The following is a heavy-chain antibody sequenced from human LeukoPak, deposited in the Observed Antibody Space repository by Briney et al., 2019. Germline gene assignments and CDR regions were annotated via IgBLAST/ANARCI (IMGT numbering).Heavy chain of an antibody. CDR1: GFTFNSYG. J-gene: IGHJ6*03. Sequence: GGSLRLSCAASGFTFNSYGMHWVRQAPGKGLEWVAFIRFDGSYKYYADSVKGRFTISRDNAKNSLYLQMNSLRAEDTAVYYCARRPFYVWGFMDVWGKGTTVTVSS. D-gene: IGHD3-16*01. V-gene: IGHV3-30*02. CDR3: ARRPFYVWGFMDV. CDR2: IRFDGSYK.